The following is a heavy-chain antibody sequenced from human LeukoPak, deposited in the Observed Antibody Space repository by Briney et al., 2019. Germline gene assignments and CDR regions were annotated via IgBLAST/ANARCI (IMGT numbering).Heavy chain of an antibody. D-gene: IGHD1-26*01. CDR2: SYHSGST. CDR1: GGSLSSYNW. J-gene: IGHJ4*02. V-gene: IGHV4-4*02. Sequence: SETLSLTCVVPGGSLSSYNWWSGVGQRPGKGREGSGESYHSGSTNYNPSLKSRVTISLDKSKNQFSLKLSSVTAADTAVYYCARVEAGELLNYFDYWGQGTLVTVSS. CDR3: ARVEAGELLNYFDY.